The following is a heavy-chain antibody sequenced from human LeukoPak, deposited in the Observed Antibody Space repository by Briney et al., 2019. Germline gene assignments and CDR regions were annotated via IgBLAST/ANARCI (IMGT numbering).Heavy chain of an antibody. CDR2: INPSGGST. Sequence: GASVKVSCKASGYTFTSYYMHWVRQAPGQGLEWMGIINPSGGSTSYAQKFQGRVTMTRDMSTSTVYMELSSLRSEDTAVYYCARDASPIVLMVYAISPPDYWGQGTLVTVSS. V-gene: IGHV1-46*01. CDR1: GYTFTSYY. J-gene: IGHJ4*02. D-gene: IGHD2-8*01. CDR3: ARDASPIVLMVYAISPPDY.